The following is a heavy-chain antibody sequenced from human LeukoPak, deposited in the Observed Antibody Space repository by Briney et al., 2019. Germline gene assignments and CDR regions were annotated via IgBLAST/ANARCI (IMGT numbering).Heavy chain of an antibody. J-gene: IGHJ3*02. CDR1: GCTFSSDA. CDR3: AKGRRWGAEDAFDI. CDR2: ISGSGGST. D-gene: IGHD1-14*01. V-gene: IGHV3-23*01. Sequence: GGSLRLSCAASGCTFSSDAMSWVRQAAGKGLEWVSAISGSGGSTYYADSVKGRFTISRDNSKNTLYLQMNSLRAEDTAGYYCAKGRRWGAEDAFDIWGQATMVTVSS.